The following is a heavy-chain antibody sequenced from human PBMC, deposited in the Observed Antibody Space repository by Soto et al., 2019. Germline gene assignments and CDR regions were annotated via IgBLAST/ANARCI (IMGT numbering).Heavy chain of an antibody. J-gene: IGHJ3*01. V-gene: IGHV3-23*01. CDR3: ASATAVVVAALGV. D-gene: IGHD2-15*01. CDR2: VSENGGSRGGT. CDR1: GSTFSRFV. Sequence: EVQLLESGGDLVQPGGSLRLSCTASGSTFSRFVMNWVRQAPGQGLEWVAGVSENGGSRGGTYYADSVKGRFTISRDNSKNTLYLQMDSLTGADTAIYYCASATAVVVAALGVWGQGTMVTVSS.